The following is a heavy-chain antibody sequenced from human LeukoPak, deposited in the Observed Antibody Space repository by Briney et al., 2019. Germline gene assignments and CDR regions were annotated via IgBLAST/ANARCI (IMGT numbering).Heavy chain of an antibody. Sequence: GASVKVSCKASGGTFSSYAISWVRQAPGQGLEWMGRIIPILGIANYAQKFQGRVTITADKSTSTAYMELSSLRSEDTAVYYCAIVSVAGSSPFDYWGQGTLVTVSS. D-gene: IGHD6-19*01. CDR3: AIVSVAGSSPFDY. J-gene: IGHJ4*02. CDR2: IIPILGIA. V-gene: IGHV1-69*04. CDR1: GGTFSSYA.